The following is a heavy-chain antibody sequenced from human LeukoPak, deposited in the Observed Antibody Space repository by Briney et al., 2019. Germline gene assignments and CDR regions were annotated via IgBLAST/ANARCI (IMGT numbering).Heavy chain of an antibody. J-gene: IGHJ6*02. CDR2: ISGDGDTT. CDR3: ANLGQWLGRGHYYYGMDV. D-gene: IGHD6-19*01. CDR1: GFTFDDYA. Sequence: QAGGSLRLSCAASGFTFDDYAMHWVRQAPGKGLEWVSLISGDGDTTYYADSVKGRFTISRDNSKNSLYLQMNSLRTEDTALYYCANLGQWLGRGHYYYGMDVWGQGTTVTVSS. V-gene: IGHV3-43*02.